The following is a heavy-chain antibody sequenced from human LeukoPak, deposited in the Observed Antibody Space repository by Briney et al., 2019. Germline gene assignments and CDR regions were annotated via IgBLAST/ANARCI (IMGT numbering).Heavy chain of an antibody. Sequence: PGXGRXWXSAISGSGGSTYYADSVKGRFTISRDNSKNTLYLQMNSLRAEDTAVYYCAKAETRWFGELLSFDYWGQGTLVTVSS. CDR2: ISGSGGST. D-gene: IGHD3-10*01. J-gene: IGHJ4*02. V-gene: IGHV3-23*01. CDR3: AKAETRWFGELLSFDY.